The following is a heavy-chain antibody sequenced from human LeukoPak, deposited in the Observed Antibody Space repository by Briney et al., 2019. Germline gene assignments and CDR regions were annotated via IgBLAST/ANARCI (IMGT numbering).Heavy chain of an antibody. J-gene: IGHJ6*02. Sequence: GSLRLSCAASGFTFSSYGMHWVRQAPGKGLEWVAVISYDGSNKYYADSVKGRFTISRDNSKNTLYLQMNSLRAEDTAVYYCAKDRGWYYGSGSYYYYYGMDVWGQGTTVTVSS. CDR3: AKDRGWYYGSGSYYYYYGMDV. CDR2: ISYDGSNK. CDR1: GFTFSSYG. D-gene: IGHD3-10*01. V-gene: IGHV3-30*18.